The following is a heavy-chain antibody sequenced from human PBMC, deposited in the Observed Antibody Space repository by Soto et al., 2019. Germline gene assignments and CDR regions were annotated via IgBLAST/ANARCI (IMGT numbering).Heavy chain of an antibody. CDR1: GASISGFY. J-gene: IGHJ5*02. D-gene: IGHD1-1*01. CDR2: IYATGTT. Sequence: KTSETLSLTCTVSGASISGFYWSWIRKSAGKGLEWIGRIYATGTTDYNPSLKSRVMMSVDTSKKQFSLKLRSVTAADTAVYYCVRDGTKTLRDWFDPWGQGISVTVSS. CDR3: VRDGTKTLRDWFDP. V-gene: IGHV4-4*07.